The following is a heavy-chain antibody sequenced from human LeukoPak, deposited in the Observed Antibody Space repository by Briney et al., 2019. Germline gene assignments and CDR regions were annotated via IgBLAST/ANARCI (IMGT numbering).Heavy chain of an antibody. CDR3: ARDRLDAFDI. J-gene: IGHJ3*02. CDR1: GDSIRTNNYY. V-gene: IGHV4-39*07. Sequence: SETLSLTCTVSGDSIRTNNYYWGWIRQSPGTGLEWLGSIYYSGNTYHNSSLKSRVTMSVDTSKNQFSLKLSSVTAADTAVYYCARDRLDAFDIWGQGTMVTVSS. CDR2: IYYSGNT.